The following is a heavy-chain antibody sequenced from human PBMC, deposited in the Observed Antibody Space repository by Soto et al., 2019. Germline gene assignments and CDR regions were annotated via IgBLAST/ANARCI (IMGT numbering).Heavy chain of an antibody. V-gene: IGHV3-23*01. Sequence: XGSLRVSCQDSGFTLRSSAMSWVRQAPGKGLEWVSAISGSGGSTYYADSVKGRFTISRDNSKNTLYLQMNSLRAEDTAVYYCANTLIAAARTDHWAQGTLVTVPS. CDR1: GFTLRSSA. D-gene: IGHD6-13*01. CDR2: ISGSGGST. CDR3: ANTLIAAARTDH. J-gene: IGHJ4*02.